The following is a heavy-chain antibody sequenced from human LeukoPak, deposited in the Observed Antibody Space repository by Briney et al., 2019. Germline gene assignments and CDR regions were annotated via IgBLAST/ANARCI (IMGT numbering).Heavy chain of an antibody. CDR3: ARRSVGYYYYMDV. CDR1: GFTFSSYA. J-gene: IGHJ6*03. Sequence: GGSLRLSCAASGFTFSSYAMHWVRQAPGKGLEWVAVISYDGSNKYYADSVKGRFTISRDKAKNSLYLQMNGLRAEDTAVYYCARRSVGYYYYMDVWGKGTTVTISS. V-gene: IGHV3-30*04. CDR2: ISYDGSNK. D-gene: IGHD2-2*01.